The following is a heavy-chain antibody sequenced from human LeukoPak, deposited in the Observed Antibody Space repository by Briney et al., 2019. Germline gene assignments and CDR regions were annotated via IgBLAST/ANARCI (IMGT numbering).Heavy chain of an antibody. CDR3: ARSARRGYFDL. Sequence: SETLSLTCTVSGGSISSGDYYWSWIRQPPGKGLERIGYIYYGGSTYHNPSLKSRVTISVDTSKNQFSLKLNSVTAADTAVYYCARSARRGYFDLWGRGTLVTVSS. J-gene: IGHJ2*01. CDR1: GGSISSGDYY. V-gene: IGHV4-30-4*01. CDR2: IYYGGST.